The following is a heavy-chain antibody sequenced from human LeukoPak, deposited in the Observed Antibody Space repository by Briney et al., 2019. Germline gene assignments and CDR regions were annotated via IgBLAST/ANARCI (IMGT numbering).Heavy chain of an antibody. V-gene: IGHV4-39*01. Sequence: SETLSLSWTVSGGSITGSPYYWGWLRQPPGKRLEWIGSISYSGRTSYNPSLKSRVTISVDTSKNQFSLKLSSVTAADTAVYYCARQYYDSSGYGIDYWGQGTLVTVPS. J-gene: IGHJ4*02. CDR3: ARQYYDSSGYGIDY. CDR1: GGSITGSPYY. CDR2: ISYSGRT. D-gene: IGHD3-22*01.